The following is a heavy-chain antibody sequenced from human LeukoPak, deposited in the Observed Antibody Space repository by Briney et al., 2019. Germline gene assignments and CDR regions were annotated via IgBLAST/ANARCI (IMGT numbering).Heavy chain of an antibody. J-gene: IGHJ6*02. D-gene: IGHD2-8*01. V-gene: IGHV3-9*01. CDR2: ISWNSGSI. CDR1: GFTFDDYA. CDR3: TKDISNAMQYQYYYGMDV. Sequence: PGGSLRLSCAASGFTFDDYAMHWVRQAPGKGLEWVSGISWNSGSIGYADSVKGRFTISRDNAKNSLHLQMNSLRADDTALYYCTKDISNAMQYQYYYGMDVWGQGATVTVSS.